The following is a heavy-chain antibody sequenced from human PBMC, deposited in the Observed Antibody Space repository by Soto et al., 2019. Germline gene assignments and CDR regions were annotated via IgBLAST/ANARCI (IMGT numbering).Heavy chain of an antibody. CDR3: AKGGGFGTGAYYNVAY. CDR2: TTDDGGRT. CDR1: GFSFSSYA. J-gene: IGHJ4*02. D-gene: IGHD3-10*01. Sequence: EVQLLESGGGLVEPGGSLRLSCTASGFSFSSYAMTWVRQAPGKGLEWVSSTTDDGGRTFYADSVKGRFTISRDNSNHRLYQQMNSLRAEDTALYYCAKGGGFGTGAYYNVAYWGQGTLVTVSS. V-gene: IGHV3-23*01.